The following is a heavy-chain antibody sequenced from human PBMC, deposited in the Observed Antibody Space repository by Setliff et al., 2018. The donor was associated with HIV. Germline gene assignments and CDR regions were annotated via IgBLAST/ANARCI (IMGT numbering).Heavy chain of an antibody. V-gene: IGHV4-4*07. CDR2: IYSSGST. J-gene: IGHJ4*02. Sequence: SETLSLTCTVSGGSISSYYGSWIRQSAGKGLEWIGRIYSSGSTNYNPSLKSRVTMSVDTSKNQFSLRLSSVTAADTAVYYCARVGGFFGEARPPPDYWGQGTLVTVSS. CDR1: GGSISSYY. CDR3: ARVGGFFGEARPPPDY. D-gene: IGHD3-10*01.